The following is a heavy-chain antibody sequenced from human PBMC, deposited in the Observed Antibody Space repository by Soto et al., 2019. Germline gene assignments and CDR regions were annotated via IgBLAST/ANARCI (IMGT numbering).Heavy chain of an antibody. CDR1: GGTFSSYT. V-gene: IGHV1-69*02. CDR3: ASAGDCSGGSCWYYFDY. D-gene: IGHD2-15*01. CDR2: IIPILGIA. Sequence: QVQLVQSGAEVKKPGSSVKVSCKASGGTFSSYTISWVRQAPGQGLEWMGRIIPILGIANYAQKFQGRVTITADKSTSTAYMELSSLRSEDTAVYYCASAGDCSGGSCWYYFDYWGQGTLVTVSS. J-gene: IGHJ4*02.